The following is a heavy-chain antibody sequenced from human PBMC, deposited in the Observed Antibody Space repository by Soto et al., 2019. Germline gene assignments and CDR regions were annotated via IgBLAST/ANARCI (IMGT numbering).Heavy chain of an antibody. CDR2: INPNSGGT. D-gene: IGHD4-17*01. CDR3: ARVTTVTTWGYYYYMDV. CDR1: GYTFTGYY. J-gene: IGHJ6*03. V-gene: IGHV1-2*04. Sequence: ASVKVSCKASGYTFTGYYMHWVRQAPGQGLEWMGWINPNSGGTNYAQKFQGWVTMTRDTSISTAYMELSSVTAADTAVYYCARVTTVTTWGYYYYMDVWGKGTTVTVSS.